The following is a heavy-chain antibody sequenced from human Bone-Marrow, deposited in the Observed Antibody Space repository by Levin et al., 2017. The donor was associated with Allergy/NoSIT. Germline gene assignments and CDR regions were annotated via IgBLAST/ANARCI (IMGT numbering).Heavy chain of an antibody. CDR1: GGSISSDY. V-gene: IGHV4-59*01. J-gene: IGHJ4*02. CDR2: MDYTGHT. CDR3: ARRDGDNSWYYFDQ. Sequence: MPSETLSLTCTVSGGSISSDYWNWIRQPPGKGLEWIGYMDYTGHTNYNPSLKSRVTISGDTSKNQFSLRLSSVTAADTAVYYCARRDGDNSWYYFDQWGQGTLVTVSS. D-gene: IGHD6-13*01.